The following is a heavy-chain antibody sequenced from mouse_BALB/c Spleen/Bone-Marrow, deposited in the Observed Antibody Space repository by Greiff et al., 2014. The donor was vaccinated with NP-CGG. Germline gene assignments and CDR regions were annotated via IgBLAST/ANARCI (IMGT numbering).Heavy chain of an antibody. V-gene: IGHV1S81*02. Sequence: LQESGAELVKPGASVKLSCEASGYTFTSYYMYWVKQRPGQGLEWIGGINPSNGGTNFNEKFKSKATLTVDKSSSTAYMQLSSLTSEDSAAYYCTRGDDYDEEFAYWGQGTLVTVSA. D-gene: IGHD2-4*01. J-gene: IGHJ3*01. CDR3: TRGDDYDEEFAY. CDR1: GYTFTSYY. CDR2: INPSNGGT.